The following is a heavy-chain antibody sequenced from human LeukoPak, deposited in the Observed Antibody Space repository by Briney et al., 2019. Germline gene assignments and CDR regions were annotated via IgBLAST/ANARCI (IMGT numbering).Heavy chain of an antibody. V-gene: IGHV1-2*02. D-gene: IGHD4-11*01. CDR3: VTEGQYYYHLDV. CDR1: GYTFIDHY. CDR2: INPKSGDT. J-gene: IGHJ6*03. Sequence: ASVKVSCKSSGYTFIDHYMHWVRQAPGQGLEWMGWINPKSGDTNYPQKFQGRVTMTRDTSISTVYMELSSLTSDDTALYYCVTEGQYYYHLDVWGEGTTVIVSS.